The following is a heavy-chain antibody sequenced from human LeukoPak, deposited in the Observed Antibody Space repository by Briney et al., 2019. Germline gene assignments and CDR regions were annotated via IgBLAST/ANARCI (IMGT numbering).Heavy chain of an antibody. CDR3: ARLRGAGSWYFDL. D-gene: IGHD3-10*01. CDR1: GGSISSSSYY. V-gene: IGHV4-39*07. Sequence: SETLSLTCTVSGGSISSSSYYWGWIRQPPGKGLEWIGSIFYSGSTYFNPSLKSRVTISVDTSKNQFSLKLSSVTAADTAVYYCARLRGAGSWYFDLWGRGTLVTVSS. J-gene: IGHJ2*01. CDR2: IFYSGST.